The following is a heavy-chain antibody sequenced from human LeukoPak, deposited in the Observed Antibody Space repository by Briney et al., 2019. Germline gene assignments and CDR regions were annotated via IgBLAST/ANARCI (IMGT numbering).Heavy chain of an antibody. Sequence: GGSLRLSCAASGFSFSNFAMSWVRQAPGKGLEWVSAMSGSGDGTYYADSVKGRFTISRDNSKNTLYLQMNSLRAEDTAVYYCAKMMGQRLYDYCMDVWGKGTTVTVSS. CDR3: AKMMGQRLYDYCMDV. D-gene: IGHD3-16*01. CDR2: MSGSGDGT. V-gene: IGHV3-23*01. CDR1: GFSFSNFA. J-gene: IGHJ6*03.